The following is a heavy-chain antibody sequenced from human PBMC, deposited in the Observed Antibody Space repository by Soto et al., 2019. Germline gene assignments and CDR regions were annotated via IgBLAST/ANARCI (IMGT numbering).Heavy chain of an antibody. J-gene: IGHJ6*02. CDR3: ARGGITMVRGVLHGMDV. D-gene: IGHD3-10*01. CDR1: GGSISSGGYY. CDR2: TYYSGST. Sequence: SETLSLTCTVSGGSISSGGYYWSWIRQHPGKGLEWIGYTYYSGSTYYNPSLKSRVTISVDTSKNQFSLRLSSVTAADTAVYYCARGGITMVRGVLHGMDVWGQGTTVTVSS. V-gene: IGHV4-31*03.